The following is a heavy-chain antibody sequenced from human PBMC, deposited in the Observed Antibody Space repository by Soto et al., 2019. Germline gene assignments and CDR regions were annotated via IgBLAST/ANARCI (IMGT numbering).Heavy chain of an antibody. V-gene: IGHV1-69*02. Sequence: QVQLVQSGAEVKKPGSSVKVSCKASGGTFSSYTISWVRQAPGQGLEWMGRIIPILGIANYAQKFQGRVTITADKSTSTAYMELSSLRSEDTAVYYCARGETYYYGSGSYNWYFDLWGLGTLVTVSS. J-gene: IGHJ2*01. CDR3: ARGETYYYGSGSYNWYFDL. D-gene: IGHD3-10*01. CDR2: IIPILGIA. CDR1: GGTFSSYT.